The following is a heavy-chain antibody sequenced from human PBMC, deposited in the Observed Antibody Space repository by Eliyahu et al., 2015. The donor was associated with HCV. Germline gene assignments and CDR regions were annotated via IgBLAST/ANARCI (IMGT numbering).Heavy chain of an antibody. J-gene: IGHJ4*02. CDR2: INRYGTST. V-gene: IGHV3-74*01. D-gene: IGHD5-24*01. CDR3: TTSQDRYVGFNF. CDR1: GFXLSSHW. Sequence: EVQLVESGGGLVQPGGSXRLXCAAXGFXLSSHWVHWVRQVQEKGLVWLSKINRYGTSTTYVDSVKGRFTISRDNAKNTVYLQMNSLRAEDTAVYYCTTSQDRYVGFNFWGQGTLVTVSS.